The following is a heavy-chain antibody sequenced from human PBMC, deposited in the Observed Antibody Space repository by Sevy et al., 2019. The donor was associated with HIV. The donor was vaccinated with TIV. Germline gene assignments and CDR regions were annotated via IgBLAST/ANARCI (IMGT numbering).Heavy chain of an antibody. CDR2: INQDASEI. CDR3: RALYSSDSN. J-gene: IGHJ4*02. Sequence: GGSLRLSCAASGFTFNTYWMTWVSQAPGKGLEWVANINQDASEIHYVDSVKGRFTISRDNAKNSLYLQMNSLRVEDTAVYCARALYSSDSNWGQGTLVTVSS. CDR1: GFTFNTYW. D-gene: IGHD2-15*01. V-gene: IGHV3-7*01.